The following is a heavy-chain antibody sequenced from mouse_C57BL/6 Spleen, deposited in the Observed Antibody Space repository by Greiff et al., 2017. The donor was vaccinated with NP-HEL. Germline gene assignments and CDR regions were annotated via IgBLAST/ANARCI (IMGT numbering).Heavy chain of an antibody. Sequence: EVMLVESGGGLVQPGGSMKLSCVASGFTFSNYWMNWVRQSPEKGLEWVAQIRLKSDNYATHYAVSVKGRFTISRDDSKSSVYLQMNNLRAEDTGIYYCTLYYYGSSDYWGQGTTLTVSS. CDR3: TLYYYGSSDY. J-gene: IGHJ2*01. CDR2: IRLKSDNYAT. D-gene: IGHD1-1*01. CDR1: GFTFSNYW. V-gene: IGHV6-3*01.